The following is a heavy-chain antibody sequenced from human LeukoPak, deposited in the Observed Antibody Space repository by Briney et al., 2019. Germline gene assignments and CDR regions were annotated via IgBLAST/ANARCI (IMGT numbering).Heavy chain of an antibody. J-gene: IGHJ4*02. D-gene: IGHD5-12*01. V-gene: IGHV4-59*01. CDR1: GGSISSYY. CDR3: ARVTGYMVEDYFDY. Sequence: SETLSLTCTVSGGSISSYYWSWIRQPPGKGLEWIGYIYYSGSTNYNPSLKSRVTISVDTSKNQFSLRLSSVTAAYTAVYYCARVTGYMVEDYFDYWGQGTLVTVSS. CDR2: IYYSGST.